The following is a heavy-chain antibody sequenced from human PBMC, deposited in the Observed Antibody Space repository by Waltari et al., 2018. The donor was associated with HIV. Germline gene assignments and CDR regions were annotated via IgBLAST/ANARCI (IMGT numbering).Heavy chain of an antibody. CDR2: ISSGGSTT. D-gene: IGHD3-16*02. V-gene: IGHV3-74*01. Sequence: EVQLVESGGGSLQAGGCLRLSCAASGFAFRSYYMFWVRQAPGKGLVWVSRISSGGSTTSYADSVKGRFTVSRDNARNTLYLQMNSLRAEDTAVYYCARYRPEVHYYNGMDVWGQGTTVTVSS. CDR3: ARYRPEVHYYNGMDV. J-gene: IGHJ6*02. CDR1: GFAFRSYY.